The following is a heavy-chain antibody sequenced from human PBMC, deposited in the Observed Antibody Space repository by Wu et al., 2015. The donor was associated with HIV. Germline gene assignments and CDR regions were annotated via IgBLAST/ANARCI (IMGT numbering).Heavy chain of an antibody. D-gene: IGHD2-2*02. CDR1: GYTFNAYY. CDR2: INPDSSGA. Sequence: QVQLVQSGPELRKPGTSVKVSCKTSGYTFNAYYIHWVRQAPGQGLEWMGWINPDSSGANLAQFFQGRVTLTRDTSTRTAYMELRGLRSDDTAVYYCARDVIPAISSDYYGLDVWGQGTTVTVSS. V-gene: IGHV1-2*02. J-gene: IGHJ6*02. CDR3: ARDVIPAISSDYYGLDV.